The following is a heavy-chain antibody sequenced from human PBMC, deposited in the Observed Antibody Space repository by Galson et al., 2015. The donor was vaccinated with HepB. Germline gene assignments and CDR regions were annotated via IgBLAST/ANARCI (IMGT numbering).Heavy chain of an antibody. D-gene: IGHD4-17*01. CDR2: IDAGDGDT. J-gene: IGHJ4*02. V-gene: IGHV1-3*01. Sequence: SVKVSCKASGYTFTTYAIHWVRQAPGQRLEWMGWIDAGDGDTKCSQKFQDRVTLTRDTSASTAYMELNSLRAEDTARYYCAKRRFHSYGDFDFWGQGTVVTVSS. CDR1: GYTFTTYA. CDR3: AKRRFHSYGDFDF.